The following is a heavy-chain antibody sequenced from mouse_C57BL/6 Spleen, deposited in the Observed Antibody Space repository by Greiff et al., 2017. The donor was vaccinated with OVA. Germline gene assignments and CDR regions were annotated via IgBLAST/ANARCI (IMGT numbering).Heavy chain of an antibody. CDR1: GFSFSSYA. D-gene: IGHD2-13*01. CDR3: TRGEGGGFAY. V-gene: IGHV5-9-1*02. CDR2: ISSGGDSF. Sequence: EVMLVESGEGLVKPGGSLKLSCAASGFSFSSYAMSWVRQTPEKRLDWVAYISSGGDSFYYADTVEGRFTISRDNARNTLYLEMSSLKSEDTAMYYCTRGEGGGFAYWGQGTLVTVSA. J-gene: IGHJ3*01.